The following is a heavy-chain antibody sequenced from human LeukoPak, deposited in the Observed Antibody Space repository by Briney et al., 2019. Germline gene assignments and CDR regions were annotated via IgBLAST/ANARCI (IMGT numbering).Heavy chain of an antibody. D-gene: IGHD6-6*01. V-gene: IGHV3-23*01. J-gene: IGHJ6*02. CDR3: AKGLIAAPTSYYYYGMDV. CDR1: GFTFTNYW. CDR2: ISGSGGST. Sequence: GGSLRLSCAASGFTFTNYWMHWVRQAPGKGLEWVSAISGSGGSTYYADSVKGRFTISRDNSKNTLYLQMNSLRAEDTAVYYCAKGLIAAPTSYYYYGMDVWGQGTTVTVSS.